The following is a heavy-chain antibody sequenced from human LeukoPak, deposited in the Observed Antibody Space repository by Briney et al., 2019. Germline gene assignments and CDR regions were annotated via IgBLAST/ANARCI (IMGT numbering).Heavy chain of an antibody. D-gene: IGHD3-22*01. J-gene: IGHJ4*02. Sequence: SETLSLTCDVSGGSITGNTYYWGWIRQPPGKGLEWIGTIYYSGSTYYRPSLKSRVTISMDRSKNQISLKMASVTAADTAIFYCARRRYDSSTNNFYSWGPGTLVTVSS. V-gene: IGHV4-39*01. CDR3: ARRRYDSSTNNFYS. CDR2: IYYSGST. CDR1: GGSITGNTYY.